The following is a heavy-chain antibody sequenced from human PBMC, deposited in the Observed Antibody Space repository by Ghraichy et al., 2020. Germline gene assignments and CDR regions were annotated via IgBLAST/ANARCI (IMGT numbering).Heavy chain of an antibody. D-gene: IGHD2-2*01. CDR1: GFTFSSYS. J-gene: IGHJ4*02. V-gene: IGHV3-48*01. CDR3: ARDSSTSWTGYYLNFDY. CDR2: ISSSSSTI. Sequence: GGSLRLSCAASGFTFSSYSMNWVRQAPGKGLEWVSYISSSSSTIYYADSVKGRFTISRDNAKNSLYLQMNSLRAEDTAVYYCARDSSTSWTGYYLNFDYWGQGTLVTVSS.